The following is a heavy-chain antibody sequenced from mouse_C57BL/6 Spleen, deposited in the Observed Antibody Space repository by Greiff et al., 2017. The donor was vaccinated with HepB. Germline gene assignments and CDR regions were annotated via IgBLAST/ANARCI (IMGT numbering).Heavy chain of an antibody. J-gene: IGHJ1*03. CDR1: GFTFSSYA. D-gene: IGHD1-1*01. V-gene: IGHV5-4*01. CDR2: ISDGGSYT. Sequence: EVMLVESGGGLVKPGGSLKLSCAASGFTFSSYAMSWVRQTPEKRLEWVATISDGGSYTYYPDNVKGRFTISRDNAKNNLYLQMSHLKSEDTAMYYCARDYYGSSYVPYWYFDVWGTGTTVTVSS. CDR3: ARDYYGSSYVPYWYFDV.